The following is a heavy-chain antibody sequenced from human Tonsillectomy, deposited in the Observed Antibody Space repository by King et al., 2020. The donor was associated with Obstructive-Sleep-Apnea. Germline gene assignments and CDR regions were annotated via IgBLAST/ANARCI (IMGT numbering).Heavy chain of an antibody. CDR1: GFTFDDYT. V-gene: IGHV3-43*01. J-gene: IGHJ4*02. CDR3: AKDISVRVSSCPTFEY. Sequence: VQLVESGGVVVQPGGSLTVSCAASGFTFDDYTMHWVRQAPGKGLEWVSLISWDGGSTYYGDSVKGRFTIFRDNSKNSLYLEMNGLRTEDTALYYCAKDISVRVSSCPTFEYWGQGTLVTVSS. CDR2: ISWDGGST. D-gene: IGHD6-13*01.